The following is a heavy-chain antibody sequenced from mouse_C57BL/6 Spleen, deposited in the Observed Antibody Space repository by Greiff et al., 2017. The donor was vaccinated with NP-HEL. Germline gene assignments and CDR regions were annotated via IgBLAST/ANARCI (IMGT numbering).Heavy chain of an antibody. J-gene: IGHJ1*03. CDR2: ISSGGSYT. D-gene: IGHD1-1*01. CDR1: GFTFSSYG. V-gene: IGHV5-6*01. CDR3: ARKSITTVVATYWYFDV. Sequence: EVNLVESGGDLVKPGGSLKLSCAASGFTFSSYGMSWVRQTPDKRLEWVATISSGGSYTYYPDSVKGRFTISRDNAKNTLYLQMSSLKSEDTAMYYCARKSITTVVATYWYFDVWGTGTTVTVSS.